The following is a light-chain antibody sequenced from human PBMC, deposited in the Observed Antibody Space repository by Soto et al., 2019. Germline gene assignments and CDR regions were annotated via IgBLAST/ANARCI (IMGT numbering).Light chain of an antibody. V-gene: IGKV2-40*01. CDR1: QSLLDREDDNTY. CDR3: MQSTQHPPT. J-gene: IGKJ5*01. Sequence: MVLNQAPLSLSVISGEAASISCSSSQSLLDREDDNTYLDWYQQRRGQSPQXXIYMLSHRASGVPDRFSGSGSGTDFTLEISRVENDDVGIYYCMQSTQHPPTFGQGTRLEIK. CDR2: MLS.